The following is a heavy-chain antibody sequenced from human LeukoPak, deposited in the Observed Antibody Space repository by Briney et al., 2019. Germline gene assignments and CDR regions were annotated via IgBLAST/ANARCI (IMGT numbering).Heavy chain of an antibody. V-gene: IGHV4-30-2*01. CDR2: IYHSGST. D-gene: IGHD3-10*01. CDR3: ARELRLLWFGEAFPDAFDI. CDR1: GGSISSGGYS. Sequence: SQTLSLTCAVSGGSISSGGYSWSWIRQPPGKGLEWIGYIYHSGSTYYNPSLKSRVTISVDRSKNQFSLKLSSVTAADTAVYYCARELRLLWFGEAFPDAFDIWGQGTMVTVSS. J-gene: IGHJ3*02.